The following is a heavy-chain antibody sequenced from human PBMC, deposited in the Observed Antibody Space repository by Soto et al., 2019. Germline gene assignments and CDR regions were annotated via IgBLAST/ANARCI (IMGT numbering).Heavy chain of an antibody. CDR1: GFSFSDYY. J-gene: IGHJ6*03. CDR3: VRRRDYLDV. V-gene: IGHV3-11*01. CDR2: IGPSTGTI. Sequence: QEYLVESGGDLVKPGGSLRLSCAASGFSFSDYYMSWVRQAPGKGLEWILYIGPSTGTIYYADSVTGRFTISSDSAKNALYLQMKSLRVEDTAVYYCVRRRDYLDVWGKGTTVTVSS.